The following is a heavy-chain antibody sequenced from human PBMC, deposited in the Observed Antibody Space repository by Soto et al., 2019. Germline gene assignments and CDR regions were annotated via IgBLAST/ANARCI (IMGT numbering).Heavy chain of an antibody. D-gene: IGHD3-3*01. CDR3: ARDRGLEWEFDP. J-gene: IGHJ5*02. V-gene: IGHV1-69*13. Sequence: AVKVSCKASGGPFSSYAISWVRQAPGQGLEWMGGIIPIFGTANYAQKFQGRVTITADESTSTAYMELSSLRSEDTAVYDCARDRGLEWEFDPWGQGTLVTVS. CDR2: IIPIFGTA. CDR1: GGPFSSYA.